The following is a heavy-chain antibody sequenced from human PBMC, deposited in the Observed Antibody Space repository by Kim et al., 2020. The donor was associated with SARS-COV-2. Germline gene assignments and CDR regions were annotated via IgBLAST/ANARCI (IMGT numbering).Heavy chain of an antibody. Sequence: GGSLRLSCAASGFTFSDYYMSWIRQAPGKGLEWVSYISSSSSYTNYADSVKGRFTISRDNAKNSLYLQMNSLRAEDTAVYYCARDPGIAAAGPELNYYYGMDVWGQGTTVTVSS. J-gene: IGHJ6*02. CDR3: ARDPGIAAAGPELNYYYGMDV. CDR1: GFTFSDYY. V-gene: IGHV3-11*05. D-gene: IGHD6-13*01. CDR2: ISSSSSYT.